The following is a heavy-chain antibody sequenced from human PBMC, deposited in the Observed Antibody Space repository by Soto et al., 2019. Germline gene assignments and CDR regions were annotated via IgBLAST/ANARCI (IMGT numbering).Heavy chain of an antibody. CDR3: ARALFYNDFWSGYQYYFDY. V-gene: IGHV1-18*04. D-gene: IGHD3-3*01. CDR1: GYTFTSYG. Sequence: EASVKVSSKASGYTFTSYGISWERQAPGQGLEWMGWISAYNGNTNYAQKLQGRVTMTTDTSTSTAYMELRSLRSDDTAVYYCARALFYNDFWSGYQYYFDYWGQGTLVTVSS. CDR2: ISAYNGNT. J-gene: IGHJ4*02.